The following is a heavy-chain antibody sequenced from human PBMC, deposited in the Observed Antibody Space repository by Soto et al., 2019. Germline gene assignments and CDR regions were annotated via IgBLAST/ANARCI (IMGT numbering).Heavy chain of an antibody. CDR2: IRSSDRFT. V-gene: IGHV3-11*06. J-gene: IGHJ4*02. CDR1: GFTFSDYF. Sequence: QVQLVESGGAWAKPGGSLRLSCAVSGFTFSDYFMTWIRQAPGKGLEWVSYIRSSDRFTNHADSVKGRFTISRDNANNSLSLEMNDLRAEDTAVYFCVRVRHDGSYFDYWGQGTLVTVSS. D-gene: IGHD3-10*01. CDR3: VRVRHDGSYFDY.